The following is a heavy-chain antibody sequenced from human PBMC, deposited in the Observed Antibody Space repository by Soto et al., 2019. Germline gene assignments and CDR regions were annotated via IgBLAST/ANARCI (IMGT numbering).Heavy chain of an antibody. CDR1: WCTFSTYG. Sequence: QVQLVESGVGVVKPGTSLRLSCAASWCTFSTYGMHWVRQAPGKGLEYVAGIRYDGRAEYYVDSVRGRFNISGDNYKNILSLHMSSLIAEDTAVDYCAGWFFTAVYAAHFVHWGQGTRVTVSS. CDR3: AGWFFTAVYAAHFVH. J-gene: IGHJ4*02. V-gene: IGHV3-33*03. CDR2: IRYDGRAE. D-gene: IGHD2-8*01.